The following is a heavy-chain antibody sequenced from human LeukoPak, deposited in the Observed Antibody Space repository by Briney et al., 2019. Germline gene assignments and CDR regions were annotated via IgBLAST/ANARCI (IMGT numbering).Heavy chain of an antibody. J-gene: IGHJ4*02. V-gene: IGHV3-48*03. D-gene: IGHD3-10*01. CDR3: ARDGNGSGSYYEAYFFDF. CDR1: GFSFSSYE. CDR2: ISSSGRTI. Sequence: PGGSLRLSCAASGFSFSSYEMNWVRQAPGKGLEWVSYISSSGRTIYYADSVKGRFTISRDNAKNSLYLQMNSLRAEDTAVYYCARDGNGSGSYYEAYFFDFWGQRTLVTLSS.